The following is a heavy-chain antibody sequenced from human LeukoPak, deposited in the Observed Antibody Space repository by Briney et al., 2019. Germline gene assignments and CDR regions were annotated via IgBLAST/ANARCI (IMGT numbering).Heavy chain of an antibody. J-gene: IGHJ4*02. CDR3: ARDGAEWGH. D-gene: IGHD7-27*01. CDR2: IWHDGSHE. Sequence: GGSLRLSCAASGFIFSSYGMHWVRQVPGKGLEWVAVIWHDGSHEHYADSVKGRPSISRDNSENMLYLQMNSLRAEDTAVYYCARDGAEWGHWGQGTLVTVSS. V-gene: IGHV3-33*01. CDR1: GFIFSSYG.